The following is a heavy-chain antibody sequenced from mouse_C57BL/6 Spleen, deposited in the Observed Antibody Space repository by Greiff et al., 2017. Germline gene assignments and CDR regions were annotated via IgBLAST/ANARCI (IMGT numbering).Heavy chain of an antibody. CDR2: IDPSDSYT. J-gene: IGHJ2*01. V-gene: IGHV1-69*01. CDR3: ARWLTYFDY. Sequence: VQLQQPGAELVMPGASMKLSCKASGYTFTSYWMHWVKQRPGQGLEWIGEIDPSDSYTNYNQKFKGKSTLTVDKSSSTAYMQLSSLTSEDSAVYYCARWLTYFDYWGQGTTLTVSS. D-gene: IGHD4-1*01. CDR1: GYTFTSYW.